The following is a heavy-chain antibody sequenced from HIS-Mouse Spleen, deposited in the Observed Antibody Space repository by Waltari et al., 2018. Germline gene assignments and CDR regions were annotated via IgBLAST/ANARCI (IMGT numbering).Heavy chain of an antibody. CDR3: ARGYFGVVTAIYFDY. Sequence: QVQLQQWGAGLLKPSETLSLTCAVYGGSFSGYYWCWIRQPPGKGLEWIGEINHSGSTNYNPSLKSRVTISVDTSKNQFSLKLSSVTAADTAVYYCARGYFGVVTAIYFDYWGQGTLVTVSS. CDR2: INHSGST. J-gene: IGHJ4*02. D-gene: IGHD2-21*02. CDR1: GGSFSGYY. V-gene: IGHV4-34*01.